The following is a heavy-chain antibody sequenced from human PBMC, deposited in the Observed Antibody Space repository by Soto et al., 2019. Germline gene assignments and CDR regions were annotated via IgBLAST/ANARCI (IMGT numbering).Heavy chain of an antibody. Sequence: GSLRLSCSASGFTFSSYAMHWVRQAPGKGLEYVSAISSNGGSTYYTDSVKGRFTISRDNSKNTLYLQMSSLRAEDTAVYYCVKGPLGYCSGGSCPTFGYWGQGTLVTVSS. CDR1: GFTFSSYA. D-gene: IGHD2-15*01. CDR2: ISSNGGST. J-gene: IGHJ4*02. V-gene: IGHV3-64D*06. CDR3: VKGPLGYCSGGSCPTFGY.